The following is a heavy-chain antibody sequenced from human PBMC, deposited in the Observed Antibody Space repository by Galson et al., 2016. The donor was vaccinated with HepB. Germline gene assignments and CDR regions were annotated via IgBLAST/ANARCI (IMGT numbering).Heavy chain of an antibody. V-gene: IGHV3-64*01. J-gene: IGHJ4*02. CDR3: ARVLDGYDY. Sequence: SLRLSCAASGFTFSNYAFHWVRQAPGKGLEYVSAISSTGGRTFYANSVKGRFTVSRENSKNTLFLQMGNLTTDDMAVYYCARVLDGYDYWGQGTLVTVSS. CDR2: ISSTGGRT. D-gene: IGHD5-24*01. CDR1: GFTFSNYA.